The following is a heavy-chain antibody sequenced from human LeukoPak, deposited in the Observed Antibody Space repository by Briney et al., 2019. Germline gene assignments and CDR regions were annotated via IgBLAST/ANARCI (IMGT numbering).Heavy chain of an antibody. CDR2: INKDGSEE. Sequence: GGSLSLSCAASGFTLNSYLMSWVRQAPGRGLEWVANINKDGSEESYLDSVTGRFTVSRDNGKNSLFLQMNSLRGEDTAVYYCARSNPSRNAFDLRGQGTVVTISS. D-gene: IGHD4-11*01. CDR1: GFTLNSYL. CDR3: ARSNPSRNAFDL. V-gene: IGHV3-7*01. J-gene: IGHJ3*01.